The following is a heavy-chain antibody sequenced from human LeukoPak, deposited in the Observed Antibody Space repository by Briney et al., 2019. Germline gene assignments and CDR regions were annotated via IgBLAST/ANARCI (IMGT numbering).Heavy chain of an antibody. D-gene: IGHD1-26*01. CDR2: IKQDGSEK. V-gene: IGHV3-7*03. J-gene: IGHJ4*02. CDR3: TRGVSGRSPDY. Sequence: GGSLRLSCAASGFTFSSYWMSWVRQAPGKGLEWVANIKQDGSEKYYVDSVKGRFTISRDNAKNSLYLQMNSLRGEDTAVYYCTRGVSGRSPDYWGQGTLVTVSS. CDR1: GFTFSSYW.